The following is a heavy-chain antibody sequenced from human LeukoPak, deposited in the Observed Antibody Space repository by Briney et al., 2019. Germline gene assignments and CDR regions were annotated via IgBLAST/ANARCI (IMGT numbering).Heavy chain of an antibody. Sequence: PSETLSPTCTVSGGSISSYYWSWIRQPPGKGLEWIGYIYYSGSTNYNPSLKSRVTISVDTSKNQFSLKLSSVTAADTAVYYCARSLGGKTTGIGYWGQGTLVTVSS. CDR1: GGSISSYY. D-gene: IGHD4-23*01. J-gene: IGHJ4*02. CDR3: ARSLGGKTTGIGY. CDR2: IYYSGST. V-gene: IGHV4-59*08.